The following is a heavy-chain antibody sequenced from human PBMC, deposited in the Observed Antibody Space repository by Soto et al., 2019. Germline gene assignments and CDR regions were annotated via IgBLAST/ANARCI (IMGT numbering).Heavy chain of an antibody. CDR3: AKEVIAARPYYFDY. CDR2: ISASGAYT. J-gene: IGHJ4*02. V-gene: IGHV3-23*01. D-gene: IGHD6-6*01. CDR1: GFTFSSYA. Sequence: EVHLLESGGGLVQPGGSLRLSCAASGFTFSSYAVSWARQTPGKGLEWVSTISASGAYTYYADSVKARFTISRDNSKNTLYLQMRSLRAGDTATYYCAKEVIAARPYYFDYWGQGTLVTVSS.